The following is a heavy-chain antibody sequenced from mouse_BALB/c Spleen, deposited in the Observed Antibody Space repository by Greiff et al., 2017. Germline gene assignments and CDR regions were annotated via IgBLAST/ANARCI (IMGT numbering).Heavy chain of an antibody. Sequence: EVQLQESGAELVKPGASVKLSCTASGFNIKDTYMHWVKQRPEQGLEWIGRIDPANGNTKYDPKFQGKATITADTSSNTAYLQLSSLTPEDTAVYYCASIYDGLGGYWGQGTTLTVSS. CDR2: IDPANGNT. V-gene: IGHV14-3*02. CDR3: ASIYDGLGGY. D-gene: IGHD2-3*01. CDR1: GFNIKDTY. J-gene: IGHJ2*01.